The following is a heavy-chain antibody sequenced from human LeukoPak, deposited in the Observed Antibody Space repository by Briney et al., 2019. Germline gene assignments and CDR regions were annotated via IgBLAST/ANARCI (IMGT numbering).Heavy chain of an antibody. CDR2: IYFSGST. Sequence: SETLSLTCTVSGDSISSANYYWGWVRPPPGQGLEWIGSIYFSGSTYSDPSLKSRVTISVETSKVQFSLKLSSGTAADTAVYYCARDSCSSTSCRKKFDNWGQGTLVTVSS. CDR1: GDSISSANYY. J-gene: IGHJ4*02. V-gene: IGHV4-39*07. D-gene: IGHD2-2*01. CDR3: ARDSCSSTSCRKKFDN.